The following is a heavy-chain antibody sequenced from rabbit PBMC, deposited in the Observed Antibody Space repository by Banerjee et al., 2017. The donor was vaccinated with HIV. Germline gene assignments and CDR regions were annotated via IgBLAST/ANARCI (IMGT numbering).Heavy chain of an antibody. J-gene: IGHJ4*01. CDR1: GFSFSNGYV. D-gene: IGHD4-1*01. V-gene: IGHV1S45*01. CDR2: IGGGSSGST. CDR3: ARDLAGVIGWNFDL. Sequence: QLEESGGDLVKPEGSLTLTCTASGFSFSNGYVMCWVRQAPGKGLEWIACIGGGSSGSTYYVSWAKGRLTISRTSSTTVALQMTSLTAADTATYFCARDLAGVIGWNFDLWGPGTLVTVS.